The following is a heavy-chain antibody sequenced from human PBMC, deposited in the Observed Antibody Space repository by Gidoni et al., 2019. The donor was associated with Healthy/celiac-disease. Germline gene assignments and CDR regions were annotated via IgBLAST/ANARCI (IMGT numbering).Heavy chain of an antibody. CDR1: GFTFSSYG. V-gene: IGHV3-30*18. J-gene: IGHJ4*02. D-gene: IGHD3-22*01. CDR3: AKDQDDSSAPVDY. CDR2: ISYDGSNK. Sequence: QVQLVESGGGVVQPGRSLRLSCAASGFTFSSYGIHWVRQAPGKGLEWVAVISYDGSNKYYADSVKGRFTISRDNSKNTLYLQMNSLRAEDTAVYYCAKDQDDSSAPVDYWGQGTLVTVSS.